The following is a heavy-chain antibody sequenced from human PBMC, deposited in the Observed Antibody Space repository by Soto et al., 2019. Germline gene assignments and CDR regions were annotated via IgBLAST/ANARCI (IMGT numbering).Heavy chain of an antibody. Sequence: ASVKVSCKASVFTSSGISWVRQAPGQRLEWMGWISTHNGNTIYAQKFQGRIIMTMDTSTTTVYMELRSLRPDDTAVYLCAREGILGLFDAYDLWGQGTMVTVSS. CDR1: VFTSSG. CDR2: ISTHNGNT. V-gene: IGHV1-18*04. CDR3: AREGILGLFDAYDL. J-gene: IGHJ3*01. D-gene: IGHD3-3*01.